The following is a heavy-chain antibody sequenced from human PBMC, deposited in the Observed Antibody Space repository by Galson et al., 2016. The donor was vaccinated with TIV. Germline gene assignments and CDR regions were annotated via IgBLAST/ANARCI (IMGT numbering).Heavy chain of an antibody. CDR3: AREREYYVDF. CDR1: GYRFTSFS. CDR2: IAPSDSYP. D-gene: IGHD2/OR15-2a*01. J-gene: IGHJ4*02. V-gene: IGHV5-10-1*01. Sequence: QSGAEVKKPGESLRISCKGSGYRFTSFSITWVRLMPGKGLEWLGRIAPSDSYPNYNPSFQGHVTFSVDKSVSTAYLQWSSLKASATAMYFCAREREYYVDFWGQGTLVTVSS.